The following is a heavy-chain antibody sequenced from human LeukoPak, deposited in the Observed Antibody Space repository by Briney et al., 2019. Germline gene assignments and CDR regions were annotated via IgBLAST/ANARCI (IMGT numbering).Heavy chain of an antibody. Sequence: GASVKVSCKASGYTFTGYYMHWVRQAPGQGLEWMGWINPNSGGTNYAQKFQGRVTMTRDTSISTAYMELSRLRSDDTAVYYCARDWWELLWFGESNWFDPWGQGTLVTVSS. CDR2: INPNSGGT. V-gene: IGHV1-2*02. CDR1: GYTFTGYY. J-gene: IGHJ5*02. CDR3: ARDWWELLWFGESNWFDP. D-gene: IGHD3-10*01.